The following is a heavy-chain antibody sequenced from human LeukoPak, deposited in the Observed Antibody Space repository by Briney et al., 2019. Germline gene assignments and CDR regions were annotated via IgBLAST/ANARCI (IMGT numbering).Heavy chain of an antibody. CDR3: ARDPSNTSGWRAWGDY. CDR2: ISTYNGDT. J-gene: IGHJ4*02. D-gene: IGHD6-25*01. Sequence: ASVKVSCKTSGYTFTNYGINWVRQAPGQGLEWMGWISTYNGDTKYAQKFQGRVTMTTDTSTSTAYMELRSLRSDDTAVYYCARDPSNTSGWRAWGDYWGQGTLVTVSS. V-gene: IGHV1-18*01. CDR1: GYTFTNYG.